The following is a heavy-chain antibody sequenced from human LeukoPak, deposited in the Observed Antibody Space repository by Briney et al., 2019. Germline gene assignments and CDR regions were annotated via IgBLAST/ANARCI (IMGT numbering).Heavy chain of an antibody. CDR1: GYTFTSYG. CDR3: ARDSGYYDSSGYYPYGMDV. V-gene: IGHV1-18*01. D-gene: IGHD3-22*01. CDR2: ISTYNGNA. J-gene: IGHJ6*02. Sequence: GASVKVSCKTSGYTFTSYGITWVRQAPGQGLEWMGWISTYNGNANYAKKFQGRVTMTTDTSTSTAYMELRSLRSDDTAVYYCARDSGYYDSSGYYPYGMDVWGQGTTVTVSS.